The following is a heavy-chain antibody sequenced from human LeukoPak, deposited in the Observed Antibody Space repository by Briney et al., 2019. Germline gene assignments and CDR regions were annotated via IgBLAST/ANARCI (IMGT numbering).Heavy chain of an antibody. Sequence: GGSLRLSCAASGFTFSSYGMHWVRQAPGKGLEWVAVISYDGSNKYYADSGKGRFTISRDNSKNTLYLQMNSLRAEDTAVYYCAKSSKIRGRDGYNLDYWGQGTLVTVSS. V-gene: IGHV3-30*18. CDR3: AKSSKIRGRDGYNLDY. D-gene: IGHD5-24*01. J-gene: IGHJ4*02. CDR1: GFTFSSYG. CDR2: ISYDGSNK.